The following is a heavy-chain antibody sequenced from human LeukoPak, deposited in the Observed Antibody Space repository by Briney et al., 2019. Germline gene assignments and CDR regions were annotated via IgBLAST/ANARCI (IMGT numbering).Heavy chain of an antibody. V-gene: IGHV4-59*01. CDR3: ARGRDYYGSSRYYYGMDV. Sequence: SETLSLTCTVSGGSISSYYWSWIRQPPGKGLEWIGYIYYSGSTNYNPSLKSRVTISVDTSKNQFSLKLSSVTAAATAVYYCARGRDYYGSSRYYYGMDVWGQGTTVTVSS. D-gene: IGHD3-22*01. CDR2: IYYSGST. CDR1: GGSISSYY. J-gene: IGHJ6*02.